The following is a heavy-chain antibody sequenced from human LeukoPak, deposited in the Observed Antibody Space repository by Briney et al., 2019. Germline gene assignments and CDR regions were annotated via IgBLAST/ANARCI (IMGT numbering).Heavy chain of an antibody. V-gene: IGHV1-69*13. Sequence: SVEDSCKASGGTFSSYAISWVRQALGQGLEWMRRIIPIFGTASYSPNFHGRVTITSYESTSTAYMELRSLRSEDTAVYYCARDFSAGTTDRDYYYYYYMDVWGKGTTVTVSS. J-gene: IGHJ6*03. CDR3: ARDFSAGTTDRDYYYYYYMDV. CDR2: IIPIFGTA. D-gene: IGHD1-7*01. CDR1: GGTFSSYA.